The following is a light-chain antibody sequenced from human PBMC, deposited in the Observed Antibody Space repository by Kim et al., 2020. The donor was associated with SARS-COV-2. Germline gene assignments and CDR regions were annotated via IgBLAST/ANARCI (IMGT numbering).Light chain of an antibody. CDR1: SLRSYY. CDR2: GKN. CDR3: NSRESSANHWM. V-gene: IGLV3-19*01. J-gene: IGLJ3*02. Sequence: ALGQTVRITCQGDSLRSYYASWYQQKPGQAPVLVFYGKNNRPSWIPDRFSGSYSGNTASLTITAAQAEDEADYYCNSRESSANHWMFGGGTKLTVL.